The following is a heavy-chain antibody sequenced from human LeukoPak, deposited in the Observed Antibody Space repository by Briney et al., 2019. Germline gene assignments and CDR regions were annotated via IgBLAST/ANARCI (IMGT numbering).Heavy chain of an antibody. CDR2: IYPGDLDT. Sequence: GESLKISCKGSGYRFSKYWIGWVRQMPGKGLEWMGIIYPGDLDTRYSPFFQGQVTISADTSITTAYLQWSSLKASDTAMYYCARQDAAFGYWGQGTLVTVSS. D-gene: IGHD6-25*01. V-gene: IGHV5-51*01. CDR1: GYRFSKYW. J-gene: IGHJ4*02. CDR3: ARQDAAFGY.